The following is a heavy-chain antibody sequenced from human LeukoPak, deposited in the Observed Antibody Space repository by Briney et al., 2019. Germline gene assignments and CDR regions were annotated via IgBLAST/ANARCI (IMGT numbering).Heavy chain of an antibody. CDR1: GYTLTELS. CDR3: ARGAYGDYAGYYYYYGMDV. CDR2: FDPEDGET. D-gene: IGHD4-17*01. V-gene: IGHV1-24*01. Sequence: VASVKVSCKVSGYTLTELSMHWVRQAPGKGLEWMGGFDPEDGETIYAQKFQGRVTMTEDTSTDTAYMELSSLRSEDTAVYYCARGAYGDYAGYYYYYGMDVWGQGTTVTVSS. J-gene: IGHJ6*02.